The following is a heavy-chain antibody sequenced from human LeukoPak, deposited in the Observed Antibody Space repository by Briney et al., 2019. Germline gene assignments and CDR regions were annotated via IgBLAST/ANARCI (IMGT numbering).Heavy chain of an antibody. CDR2: MNPNSGNT. CDR3: ARGRVRLYYYDSSGYTDY. CDR1: GYTFTSYD. D-gene: IGHD3-22*01. J-gene: IGHJ4*02. Sequence: ASVKVSCKASGYTFTSYDINWVRQATGQGLEWMGWMNPNSGNTGYAQKFQGRVTMTRNTSISTAYMELSSLRSEDTAVYYCARGRVRLYYYDSSGYTDYWGPGTLVTVSS. V-gene: IGHV1-8*01.